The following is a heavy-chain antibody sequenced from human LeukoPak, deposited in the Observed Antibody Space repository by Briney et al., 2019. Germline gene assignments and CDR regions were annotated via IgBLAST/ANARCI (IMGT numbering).Heavy chain of an antibody. CDR3: ARDSAPYLTENDAFDI. V-gene: IGHV1-18*01. J-gene: IGHJ3*02. CDR1: GYTFTSYG. CDR2: ISAYNGNT. D-gene: IGHD3-9*01. Sequence: GASVKVSCKASGYTFTSYGISWVRQAPGQGLEWMGWISAYNGNTNYAQKLQGRVTMTTDTSTSTAYMELRSLRSDDTAVYYCARDSAPYLTENDAFDIWGQGTMVTVSS.